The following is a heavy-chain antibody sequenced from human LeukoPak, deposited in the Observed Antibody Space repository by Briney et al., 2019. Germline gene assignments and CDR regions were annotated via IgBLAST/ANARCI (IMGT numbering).Heavy chain of an antibody. D-gene: IGHD6-6*01. CDR2: IFYTGST. CDR3: ARKYPDHWFDP. V-gene: IGHV4-30-4*01. CDR1: GGSITSGNYY. Sequence: PSGTLSLTCSVSGGSITSGNYYWSWIRQPPGKGLEWIGDIFYTGSTNYSPPLKSRVSISVDTFKNQFSLKLSSVTAADTAVYYCARKYPDHWFDPWGQGTLVTVSS. J-gene: IGHJ5*02.